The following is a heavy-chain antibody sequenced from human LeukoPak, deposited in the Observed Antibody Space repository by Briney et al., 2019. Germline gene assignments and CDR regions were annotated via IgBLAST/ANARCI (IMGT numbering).Heavy chain of an antibody. CDR2: VFYSGGT. D-gene: IGHD3-16*01. CDR3: ARLYAGAYTRLDP. J-gene: IGHJ5*02. V-gene: IGHV4-59*08. CDR1: GGSISGFH. Sequence: SETLSLTCTVSGGSISGFHWSWIRQPPGKGLEYIGDVFYSGGTNYNSSLKSRLTISVDTSRNQFSLKLTSVTAADAAVYYCARLYAGAYTRLDPWGQGTLVAVSS.